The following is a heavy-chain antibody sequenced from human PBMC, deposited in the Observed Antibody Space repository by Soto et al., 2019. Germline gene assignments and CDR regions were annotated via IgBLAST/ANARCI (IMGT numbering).Heavy chain of an antibody. J-gene: IGHJ6*02. CDR3: ARSGCNSPYCAHGLDV. D-gene: IGHD5-12*01. V-gene: IGHV1-18*01. Sequence: ASVKVSCKASGYIFTAYGVTWVRQAQGQGLELLGWISPYNDNTHYGQNFQGRLTMTTELSTGTAYMELTSLRSDDTAVYYCARSGCNSPYCAHGLDVWGQGTTVTVSS. CDR1: GYIFTAYG. CDR2: ISPYNDNT.